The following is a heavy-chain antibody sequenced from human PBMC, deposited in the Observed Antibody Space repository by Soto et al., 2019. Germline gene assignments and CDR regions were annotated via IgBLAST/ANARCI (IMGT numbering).Heavy chain of an antibody. CDR3: ARVYDRPSGMDV. D-gene: IGHD3-9*01. CDR2: IIPIFGTA. CDR1: GSTFSSYA. Sequence: QVQLVQSGAEVKKPGSSVKVSCKASGSTFSSYAISWVRQAPGQGLEWMGGIIPIFGTANYAQKFQGRVRITPSESTSTAYMELSSLRSEGTAVYYCARVYDRPSGMDVWGQGTTVTVSS. J-gene: IGHJ6*02. V-gene: IGHV1-69*05.